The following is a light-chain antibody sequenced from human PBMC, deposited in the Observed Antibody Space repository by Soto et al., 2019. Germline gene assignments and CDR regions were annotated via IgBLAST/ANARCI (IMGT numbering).Light chain of an antibody. Sequence: DIQMTQSPSSLSASVGDRVTITCRASETISSYLNWYQQKPGKAPKLLIYAASSLQSGVPSRFSGSGSGTDFTLAISRLQPEDFATYYCQQSYSSPYTFGQGTKLDIK. CDR2: AAS. V-gene: IGKV1-39*01. CDR1: ETISSY. CDR3: QQSYSSPYT. J-gene: IGKJ2*01.